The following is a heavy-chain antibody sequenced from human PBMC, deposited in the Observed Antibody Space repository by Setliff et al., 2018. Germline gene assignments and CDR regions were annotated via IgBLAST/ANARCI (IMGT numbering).Heavy chain of an antibody. V-gene: IGHV4-4*08. CDR1: GASISSYF. CDR3: ARALASGSYYGQSSYYMDV. J-gene: IGHJ6*03. D-gene: IGHD3-10*01. CDR2: IHTSEST. Sequence: PSETLSLTCSVSGASISSYFWTWIRQPPGKGLEWIGNIHTSESTKYNPSLKSRVTISLDTSERQFSLKLTSVTAADTAVYYCARALASGSYYGQSSYYMDVWGKGTTVTVSS.